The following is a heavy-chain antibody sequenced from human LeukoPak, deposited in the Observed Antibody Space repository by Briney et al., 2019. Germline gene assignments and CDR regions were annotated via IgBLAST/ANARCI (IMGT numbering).Heavy chain of an antibody. J-gene: IGHJ4*02. V-gene: IGHV3-23*01. Sequence: GGSLRLSCAASGFTFSSYAMSWVRQAPGKGLEWVSVISGSGGRTHYADSVKGRFTISRDKSKNTLYLQMNSLRAEDTAVYYCAKVDSNGWSEIMTNWGQGTLVTVSS. CDR3: AKVDSNGWSEIMTN. CDR1: GFTFSSYA. D-gene: IGHD6-19*01. CDR2: ISGSGGRT.